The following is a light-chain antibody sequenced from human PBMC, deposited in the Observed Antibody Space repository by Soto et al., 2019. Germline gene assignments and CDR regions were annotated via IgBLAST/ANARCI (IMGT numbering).Light chain of an antibody. Sequence: DLQMTQSPPTVSASVGDRVTITCRASQGITTWLAWYQQKPGRAPKLLIYAASTLQSGVPSRFSGSGSGTDFTLTISSLQPEDFATYYCQQTDSFPLTFGGGTKVEIK. J-gene: IGKJ4*01. CDR1: QGITTW. V-gene: IGKV1-12*01. CDR3: QQTDSFPLT. CDR2: AAS.